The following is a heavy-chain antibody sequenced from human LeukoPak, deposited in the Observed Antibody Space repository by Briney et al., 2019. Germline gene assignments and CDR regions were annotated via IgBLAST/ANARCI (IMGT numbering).Heavy chain of an antibody. Sequence: GESLTLSCAASGFTFAIHAMTWIRQAPGKGLEWISGICGDGASTHYAESVKGQFTISRDNSQNTLFLQMNSLRVEDTAIYYCAKDSYVSGRPLHTFDVWGQGTMVTVSS. V-gene: IGHV3-23*01. CDR2: ICGDGAST. J-gene: IGHJ3*01. D-gene: IGHD3-10*01. CDR3: AKDSYVSGRPLHTFDV. CDR1: GFTFAIHA.